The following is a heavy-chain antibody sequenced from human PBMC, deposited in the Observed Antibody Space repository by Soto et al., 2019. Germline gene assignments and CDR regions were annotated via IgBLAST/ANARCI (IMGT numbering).Heavy chain of an antibody. CDR1: VFTFISYG. CDR2: IWYDGSNK. Sequence: PGWSLRLSCASSVFTFISYGMQWVRQAPGKGLEWVAVIWYDGSNKYYADSAKGRFTISRDNSKNTLYLQMNSLRAEDTAVYYCARVSGSGYFGYWGQGTRVSVSS. CDR3: ARVSGSGYFGY. J-gene: IGHJ4*02. V-gene: IGHV3-33*01. D-gene: IGHD3-10*01.